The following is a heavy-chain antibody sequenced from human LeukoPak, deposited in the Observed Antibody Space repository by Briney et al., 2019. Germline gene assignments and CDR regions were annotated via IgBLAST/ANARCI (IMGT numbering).Heavy chain of an antibody. CDR2: ISGSGGST. D-gene: IGHD2-15*01. CDR1: GFTFSSYA. V-gene: IGHV3-23*01. CDR3: AKVVVAATYYYGMDV. J-gene: IGHJ6*02. Sequence: LAGGSLRLSCAASGFTFSSYAMSWVRQAPGKGLEWVSAISGSGGSTYYADSVKGRFTISRDNSKNTLYLQMNSLRAEDTAVYYCAKVVVAATYYYGMDVWGQGTTVTVSS.